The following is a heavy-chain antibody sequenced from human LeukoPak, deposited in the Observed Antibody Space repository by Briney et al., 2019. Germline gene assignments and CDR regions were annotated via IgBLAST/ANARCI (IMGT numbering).Heavy chain of an antibody. D-gene: IGHD2-2*01. V-gene: IGHV5-10-1*01. CDR3: ARAESVVPAASYYYYGMDV. J-gene: IGHJ6*04. Sequence: GESLKISCKGSAYSFTSYGISWVRQMPGKGLEWMGRIDHSDSYTNYSPSFQGHVTISADKSISTAYLQWSSLKASDTAMYYCARAESVVPAASYYYYGMDVWGKGTTVTVSS. CDR2: IDHSDSYT. CDR1: AYSFTSYG.